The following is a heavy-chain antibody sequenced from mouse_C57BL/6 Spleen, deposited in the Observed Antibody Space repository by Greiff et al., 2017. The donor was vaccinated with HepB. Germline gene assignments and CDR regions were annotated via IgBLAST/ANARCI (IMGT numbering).Heavy chain of an antibody. CDR1: GFTFSSYG. CDR3: ARHVWDEGAWFAY. D-gene: IGHD4-1*01. CDR2: ISSGGSYT. Sequence: EVQLVESGGDLVKPGGSLKLSCAASGFTFSSYGMSWVRQTPDKRLEWVATISSGGSYTYYPDSVKGRFTISRDNAKNTLYLQMSSLKSEDTAMYYCARHVWDEGAWFAYWGQGTLVTVSA. V-gene: IGHV5-6*01. J-gene: IGHJ3*01.